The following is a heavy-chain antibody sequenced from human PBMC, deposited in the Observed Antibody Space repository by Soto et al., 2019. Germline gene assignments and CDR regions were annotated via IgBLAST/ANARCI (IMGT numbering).Heavy chain of an antibody. J-gene: IGHJ3*02. CDR2: IYYSGST. V-gene: IGHV4-31*03. Sequence: QVQLQESGPGLVKPSQTLSLTCTVSGGSISSGGYYWSWIRQHPGKGLEWIGYIYYSGSTYYNPSLKSRVTISVDTSKNQFSLKLSSVTAADTAVYYCATQDYGGNSFDAFDIWGQGTMVTVSS. D-gene: IGHD4-17*01. CDR1: GGSISSGGYY. CDR3: ATQDYGGNSFDAFDI.